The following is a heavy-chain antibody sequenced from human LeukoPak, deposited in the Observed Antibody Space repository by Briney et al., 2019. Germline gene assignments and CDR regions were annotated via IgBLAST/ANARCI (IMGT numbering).Heavy chain of an antibody. Sequence: GESLKISCKGSGYNFTNYWIGWVRQMPGKGLEWMGIIFPGDSDTTYSPSFEGQVTISADKSISTAYLQWRSLKASDTAMYYCARPVSNWNDASGGNWFDPWGQGTLVTVSS. J-gene: IGHJ5*02. V-gene: IGHV5-51*01. CDR2: IFPGDSDT. CDR3: ARPVSNWNDASGGNWFDP. CDR1: GYNFTNYW. D-gene: IGHD1-1*01.